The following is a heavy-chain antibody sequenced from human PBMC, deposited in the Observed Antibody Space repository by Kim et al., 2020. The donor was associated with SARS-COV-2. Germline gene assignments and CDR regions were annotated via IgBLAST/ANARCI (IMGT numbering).Heavy chain of an antibody. CDR3: ARDVNVRGYSFGYSAY. V-gene: IGHV7-4-1*02. CDR1: GYTFTRYA. J-gene: IGHJ4*02. CDR2: INTNVGNA. D-gene: IGHD5-18*01. Sequence: ASVKVSCKASGYTFTRYAIHWVRQAPGQGFEWVGWINTNVGNATYGQGFTGRFVFSLDTSVSTAYLQISSLKAEDTAVYYCARDVNVRGYSFGYSAYWDQGTLVTVSS.